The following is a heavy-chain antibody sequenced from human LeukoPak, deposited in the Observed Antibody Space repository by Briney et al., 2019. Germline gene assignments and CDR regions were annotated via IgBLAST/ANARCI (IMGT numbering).Heavy chain of an antibody. CDR3: ATPRGISGAFDI. CDR2: IDPNSGGT. CDR1: GCTFTGYY. Sequence: ASVKVSCKASGCTFTGYYMHWVRQAPGRGLEWMGWIDPNSGGTNYAQKFQGRVTMTRDTSISTAYMELSRLRSDDTAVYYCATPRGISGAFDIWGQGTMVTVSS. D-gene: IGHD3-16*01. V-gene: IGHV1-2*02. J-gene: IGHJ3*02.